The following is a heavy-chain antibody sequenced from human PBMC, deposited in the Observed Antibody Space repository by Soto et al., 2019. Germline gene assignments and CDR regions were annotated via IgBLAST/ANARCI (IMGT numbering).Heavy chain of an antibody. V-gene: IGHV1-2*04. J-gene: IGHJ6*03. Sequence: ASVKVSCKSSGYTFTGYYMHWVRQAPGQGLEWMGWINPNSGGTNYAQKFQGWVTMTRDTSISTAYMELSRLRSDDTAVYYCARSAYYGSGSYYDYYYYMDVWGKGTTVTVSS. CDR3: ARSAYYGSGSYYDYYYYMDV. CDR1: GYTFTGYY. D-gene: IGHD3-10*01. CDR2: INPNSGGT.